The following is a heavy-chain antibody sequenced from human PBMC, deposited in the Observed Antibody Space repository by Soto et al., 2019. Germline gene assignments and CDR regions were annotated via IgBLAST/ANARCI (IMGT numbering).Heavy chain of an antibody. CDR3: ATGRSEVVPGALDT. CDR2: IYPSGST. J-gene: IGHJ4*02. CDR1: GGSFSSYY. V-gene: IGHV4-4*07. Sequence: QVQLQESGPGLVKPSETLSLSCTVSGGSFSSYYCNWVRKSAGKGLEWIGRIYPSGSTTYNPSRKSRLTMSVVTSKNQFSLMLSSMCAADTAVYYCATGRSEVVPGALDTWGQGTLLTVSS. D-gene: IGHD2-2*01.